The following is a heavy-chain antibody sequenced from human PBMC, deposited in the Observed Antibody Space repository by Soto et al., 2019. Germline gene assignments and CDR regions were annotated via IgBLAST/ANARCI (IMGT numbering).Heavy chain of an antibody. V-gene: IGHV1-3*01. D-gene: IGHD3-3*01. CDR2: INAGNGNT. J-gene: IGHJ4*02. Sequence: GASVKVSCKASGYTFTSYAMHWVRQAPGQRLEWMGWINAGNGNTKYSQKFQGRVTITRDTSASTAYMELSSLRSEDTAVYYCARGVDYDFWSGYQDYFDYWGQGTLVTVSS. CDR3: ARGVDYDFWSGYQDYFDY. CDR1: GYTFTSYA.